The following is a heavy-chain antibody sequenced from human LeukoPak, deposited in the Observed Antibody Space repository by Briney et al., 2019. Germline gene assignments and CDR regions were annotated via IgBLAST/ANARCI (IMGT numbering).Heavy chain of an antibody. Sequence: SVKVSCKASGGTFSSYAISWVRQAPGQGLEWMGGIIPIFGTANYAQKFQGRVTITADESTSTAYMELSSLRSEDTAVYYCAEGAVAGNYYYYYMDVWGKGTTVTISS. V-gene: IGHV1-69*13. CDR2: IIPIFGTA. D-gene: IGHD6-19*01. CDR1: GGTFSSYA. CDR3: AEGAVAGNYYYYYMDV. J-gene: IGHJ6*03.